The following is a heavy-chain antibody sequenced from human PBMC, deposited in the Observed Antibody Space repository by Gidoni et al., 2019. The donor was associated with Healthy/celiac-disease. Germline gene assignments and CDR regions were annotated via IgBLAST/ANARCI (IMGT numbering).Heavy chain of an antibody. CDR2: IYTSGST. CDR1: GGSISSYY. D-gene: IGHD6-13*01. J-gene: IGHJ6*03. Sequence: QVQLQESGPGLVKPSETLSLTCTVSGGSISSYYWSWIRQPAGKGLEWIGRIYTSGSTNYNPSLKSRVTMSVDTSKNQFSLKLSSVTAADTAVYYCARTANQLPARSYSSSWYRSGYYYYMDVWGKGTTVTVSS. CDR3: ARTANQLPARSYSSSWYRSGYYYYMDV. V-gene: IGHV4-4*07.